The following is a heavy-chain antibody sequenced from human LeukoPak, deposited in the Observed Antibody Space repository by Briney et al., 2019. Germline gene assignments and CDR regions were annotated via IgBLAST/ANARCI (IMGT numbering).Heavy chain of an antibody. CDR1: GGSISSGGYY. D-gene: IGHD3-22*01. V-gene: IGHV4-31*03. J-gene: IGHJ4*02. CDR3: AREAYYYDSSGYPQSYYFDY. CDR2: IYYSGST. Sequence: PSETLSLTCTVSGGSISSGGYYWSWIRQHPGKGLEWIGYIYYSGSTYYNPSLKSRVTISVDTSKNQFSLKLSSVAAADTAVYYCAREAYYYDSSGYPQSYYFDYWGQGTLVTVSS.